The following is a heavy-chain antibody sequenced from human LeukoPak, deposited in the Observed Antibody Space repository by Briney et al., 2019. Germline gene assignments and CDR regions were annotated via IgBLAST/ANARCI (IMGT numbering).Heavy chain of an antibody. CDR3: AKRRTTVITMDYFDY. CDR2: ISYDGSGQ. Sequence: GGSLRLSCAASGFTFSSYGMHWVRQAPGKGLEWVAVISYDGSGQYYADSVKGRFTISRDNSKNTLYLQMTSLRGEDTAVYYCAKRRTTVITMDYFDYWGQGILVTVSS. CDR1: GFTFSSYG. J-gene: IGHJ4*02. D-gene: IGHD4-17*01. V-gene: IGHV3-30*18.